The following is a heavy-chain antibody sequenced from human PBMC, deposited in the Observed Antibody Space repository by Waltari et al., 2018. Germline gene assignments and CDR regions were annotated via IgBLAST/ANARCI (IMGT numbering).Heavy chain of an antibody. CDR1: GGSFSGSY. CDR2: ITDSGSA. V-gene: IGHV4-34*01. D-gene: IGHD2-15*01. CDR3: ARADNQYRFDH. J-gene: IGHJ4*02. Sequence: QVQLQQWGAGLMKPSETLSLTCAVYGGSFSGSYWSWLRQSPGKGLEWSAEITDSGSANYNPSLKSRFIISVDRSKNQFSLKFSSVTAADTAVYYCARADNQYRFDHWGQGTLVTVSS.